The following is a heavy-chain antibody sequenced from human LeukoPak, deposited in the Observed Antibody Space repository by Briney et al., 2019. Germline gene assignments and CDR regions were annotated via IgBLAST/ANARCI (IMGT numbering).Heavy chain of an antibody. D-gene: IGHD2-2*01. CDR3: AKDRVNCSSTSCYSVGGNFDY. V-gene: IGHV3-30*02. Sequence: GGSLRLSCAASGFTFSSYGMHWVRQAPGKGLEWVAFIRYDGGNKYYADSVKGRFTISRDNSKNTLYLQMNSLRAEDTAVYYCAKDRVNCSSTSCYSVGGNFDYWGQGTLVTVSS. CDR2: IRYDGGNK. J-gene: IGHJ4*02. CDR1: GFTFSSYG.